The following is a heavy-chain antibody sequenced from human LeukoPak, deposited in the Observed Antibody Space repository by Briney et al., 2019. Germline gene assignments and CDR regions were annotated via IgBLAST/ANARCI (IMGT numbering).Heavy chain of an antibody. D-gene: IGHD2-2*01. V-gene: IGHV4-61*01. CDR1: GGSVSSGSYY. CDR3: ARALFDVVVPAAIDY. J-gene: IGHJ4*02. Sequence: SETLSLTCTVSGGSVSSGSYYWRWIRQPPGKGLEWGGYIYYSGSTNYNRSLKSRVTISVDTSKNQFSQKLSSVTAADTAVYYCARALFDVVVPAAIDYWGQATLVTVSS. CDR2: IYYSGST.